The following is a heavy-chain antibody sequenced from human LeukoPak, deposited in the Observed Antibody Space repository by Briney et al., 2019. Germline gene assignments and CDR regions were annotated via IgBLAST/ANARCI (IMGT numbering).Heavy chain of an antibody. D-gene: IGHD6-19*01. Sequence: SETLSLTCTVSGGSISGYYWSWIRQPAGKGLEWIGHIYTSGSTNYNPSLKSRVTMSVDTSKNQFSLKLSSVTAADTAVYYCARYSSGWRSFDIWGQGTMVTVSS. V-gene: IGHV4-4*07. CDR1: GGSISGYY. CDR2: IYTSGST. J-gene: IGHJ3*02. CDR3: ARYSSGWRSFDI.